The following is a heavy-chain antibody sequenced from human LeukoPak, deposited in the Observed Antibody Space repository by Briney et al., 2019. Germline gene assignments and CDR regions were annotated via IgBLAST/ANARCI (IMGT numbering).Heavy chain of an antibody. CDR2: ISASGAGT. D-gene: IGHD3-10*01. CDR1: GFTFSSYA. J-gene: IGHJ4*02. CDR3: AREGVRGSGSYYNVNDY. V-gene: IGHV3-23*01. Sequence: GESLRLSCSVSGFTFSSYAVSWVRQAPGKGLEWVSSISASGAGTYYADSVKGRFTISRDNSKNTLYLQMNSLRAEDTAVYYCAREGVRGSGSYYNVNDYWGQGSLVTVSS.